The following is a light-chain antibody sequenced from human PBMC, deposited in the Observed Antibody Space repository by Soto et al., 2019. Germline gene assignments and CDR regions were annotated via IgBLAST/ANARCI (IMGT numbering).Light chain of an antibody. CDR1: SSDVGGYNY. V-gene: IGLV2-14*01. CDR3: SSYTSSSNG. Sequence: QSVLTQPASVSGSPGQSITISCTGTSSDVGGYNYVSWYQQHPGKAPKLMIYDVSNRPSGVSNRFSGSKSGNTASLTISGLQAEEEADYYCSSYTSSSNGFGGGTKLTVL. CDR2: DVS. J-gene: IGLJ3*02.